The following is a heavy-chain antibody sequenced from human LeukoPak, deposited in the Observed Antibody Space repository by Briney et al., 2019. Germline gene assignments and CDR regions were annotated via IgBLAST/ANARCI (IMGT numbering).Heavy chain of an antibody. V-gene: IGHV3-21*01. CDR3: ARDVCPAYCSNGVWGSDAFDI. D-gene: IGHD2-8*01. Sequence: GGSLRLSCAASGFTFSSYSMNWVRQAPGKGLEWVSFISSNSRYIYYADSVKGRLTISRDNAKNSLYLQMNSLRAEDTAVYYCARDVCPAYCSNGVWGSDAFDIWGQGTMVSVSS. CDR2: ISSNSRYI. CDR1: GFTFSSYS. J-gene: IGHJ3*02.